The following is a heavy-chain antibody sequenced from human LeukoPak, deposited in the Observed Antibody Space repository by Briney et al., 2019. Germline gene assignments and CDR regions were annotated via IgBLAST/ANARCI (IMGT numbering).Heavy chain of an antibody. CDR2: INHSGNT. CDR1: GGSFSGYY. J-gene: IGHJ3*02. D-gene: IGHD3-3*01. CDR3: ASILRFI. V-gene: IGHV4-34*01. Sequence: PSETLSLTCAVYGGSFSGYYWSWIRQSPGKGLEWIGEINHSGNTNYNSSLKSRVTISVDTSKNQFSLKLTSVTAADTAVYYCASILRFIWGQGTMVTVSS.